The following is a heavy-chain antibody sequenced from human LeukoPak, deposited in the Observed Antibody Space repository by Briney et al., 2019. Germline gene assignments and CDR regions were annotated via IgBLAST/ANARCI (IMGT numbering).Heavy chain of an antibody. Sequence: PGGSLRLSCAASGFAFSDYAMHWVRQAPGKGLEWVAVISYDGSNKYYADSVKGRFTISRENSKNTLYLQMNSLRREDTAVYHCARDENTVATGPDYWGQGTLVTVSS. CDR3: ARDENTVATGPDY. D-gene: IGHD5-12*01. CDR1: GFAFSDYA. CDR2: ISYDGSNK. V-gene: IGHV3-30-3*01. J-gene: IGHJ4*02.